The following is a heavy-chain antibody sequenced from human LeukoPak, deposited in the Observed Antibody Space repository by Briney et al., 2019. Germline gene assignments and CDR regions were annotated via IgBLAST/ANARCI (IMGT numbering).Heavy chain of an antibody. Sequence: PGRSLRLSCAASGFTFSSYAMHWVRQAPGKGLEWVAVISYDGSNKYYADSVKGRFTISRDNSKNTLYLQMNSLRAEDTAVYYCARAVVPAAIQYYSDYWGQGTLVTVSS. J-gene: IGHJ4*02. CDR3: ARAVVPAAIQYYSDY. V-gene: IGHV3-30-3*01. CDR1: GFTFSSYA. D-gene: IGHD2-2*01. CDR2: ISYDGSNK.